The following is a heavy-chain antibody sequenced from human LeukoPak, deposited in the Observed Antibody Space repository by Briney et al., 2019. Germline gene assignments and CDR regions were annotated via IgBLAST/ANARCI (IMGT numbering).Heavy chain of an antibody. CDR2: INHTGST. V-gene: IGHV4-34*01. Sequence: SETLSLTCAVYGGSFNGYYWSWIRQPPGKGLEWIGEINHTGSTNYNPSLESRVTISVDTSKNQFSLKLSSVTAADTAVYYCARDRALAEVQQPLGYWGQGTLVTVSS. CDR1: GGSFNGYY. CDR3: ARDRALAEVQQPLGY. J-gene: IGHJ4*02. D-gene: IGHD6-13*01.